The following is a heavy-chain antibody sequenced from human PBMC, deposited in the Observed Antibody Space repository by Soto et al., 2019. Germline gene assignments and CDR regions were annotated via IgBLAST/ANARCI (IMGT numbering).Heavy chain of an antibody. V-gene: IGHV4-59*01. CDR1: GGSISSYY. D-gene: IGHD3-3*01. Sequence: QVQLQESGPGLVKPSETLSLTCTVSGGSISSYYWSWIRQPPGKGLEWIGYIYYSGSTNYNPSLKSRVTISVDTSKNQFSLKLSSVTAADTAVYYGARTIFGVIFDPWGQGTLVTVSS. CDR2: IYYSGST. J-gene: IGHJ5*02. CDR3: ARTIFGVIFDP.